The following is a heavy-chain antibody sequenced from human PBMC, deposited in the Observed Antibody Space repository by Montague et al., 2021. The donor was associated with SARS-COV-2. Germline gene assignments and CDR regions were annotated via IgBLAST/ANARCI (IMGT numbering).Heavy chain of an antibody. CDR2: IYYSGST. CDR3: ARVEAQQLADY. V-gene: IGHV4-39*07. D-gene: IGHD6-13*01. Sequence: SETLSLTCTVSGGSISSSSHYWGWIRQPPGKGLEWIGTIYYSGSTYYNASLKSRVIISVDTSKNQFSLNLSSVTAADTAVYYCARVEAQQLADYWGQGTLVTVSS. CDR1: GGSISSSSHY. J-gene: IGHJ4*02.